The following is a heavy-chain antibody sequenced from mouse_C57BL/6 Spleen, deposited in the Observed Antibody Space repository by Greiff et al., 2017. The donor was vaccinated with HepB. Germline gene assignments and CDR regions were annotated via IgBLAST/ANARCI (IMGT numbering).Heavy chain of an antibody. D-gene: IGHD2-2*01. CDR1: GFSLSTSGMG. CDR3: ARRGIYYGYDESYYAMDY. CDR2: IYWDDDK. J-gene: IGHJ4*01. V-gene: IGHV8-12*01. Sequence: QVTLKESGPGILQSSQTLSLTCSFSGFSLSTSGMGVSWLRQPSGKGLEWLAHIYWDDDKRYNPSLKSRLTISKDTSRNQVFLKITSVDTADTATYYCARRGIYYGYDESYYAMDYWGQGTSVTVSS.